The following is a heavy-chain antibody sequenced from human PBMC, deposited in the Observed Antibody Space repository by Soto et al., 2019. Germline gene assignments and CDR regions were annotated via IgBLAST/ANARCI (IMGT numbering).Heavy chain of an antibody. CDR2: ISRDGTNT. Sequence: GGSLRLSCAASGFTFDDYNMHWVRQAPGKGLEWVSLISRDGTNTNYAESVKGRFTISRDNSKNSLYLQMNSLRTEDTASYYCVKETYYYDVSSYYPLGSWGQGTLVTVSS. CDR3: VKETYYYDVSSYYPLGS. V-gene: IGHV3-43*01. CDR1: GFTFDDYN. J-gene: IGHJ5*02. D-gene: IGHD3-22*01.